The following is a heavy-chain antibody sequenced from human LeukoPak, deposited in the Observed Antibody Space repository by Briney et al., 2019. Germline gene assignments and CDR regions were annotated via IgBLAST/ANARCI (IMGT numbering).Heavy chain of an antibody. V-gene: IGHV4-59*01. CDR3: ARTSGATLDY. CDR1: GGSISSYY. Sequence: SETLSLTCTVSGGSISSYYWSWIRQPPGKGLEWIGYIYYSGSTNYNPSLKGRVTISVDTSKNQFSLKLSSVTAADTAVYYCARTSGATLDYWGQGTLVTVSS. CDR2: IYYSGST. J-gene: IGHJ4*02. D-gene: IGHD1-26*01.